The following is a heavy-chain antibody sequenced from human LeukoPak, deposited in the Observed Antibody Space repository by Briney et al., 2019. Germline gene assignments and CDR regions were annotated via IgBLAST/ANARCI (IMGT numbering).Heavy chain of an antibody. V-gene: IGHV3-33*01. D-gene: IGHD4-11*01. Sequence: GGSLRLSCAASGFTFSSYGMHWIRQAPGKGLEWVAVIWYDGSNKYYADSVKGRFTISRDNSKNTLYLQMNSLRAEDTAVYYCARGRWGYSNRPSDYWGQGTLVTVSS. CDR2: IWYDGSNK. J-gene: IGHJ4*02. CDR1: GFTFSSYG. CDR3: ARGRWGYSNRPSDY.